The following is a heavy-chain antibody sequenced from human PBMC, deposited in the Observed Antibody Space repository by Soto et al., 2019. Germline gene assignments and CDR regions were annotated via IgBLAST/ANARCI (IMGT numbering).Heavy chain of an antibody. CDR1: GFTFSSYG. Sequence: HPGGSLRLSCAASGFTFSSYGMHWVRQAPGKGLEWVAVIWYDGSNKYYADSVKGRFTISRDNSKNTLYLQMNSLRAEDTAVYYCARLGGELLPGDYYYYGMDVWGQGTTVTVSS. D-gene: IGHD1-26*01. CDR2: IWYDGSNK. V-gene: IGHV3-33*01. J-gene: IGHJ6*02. CDR3: ARLGGELLPGDYYYYGMDV.